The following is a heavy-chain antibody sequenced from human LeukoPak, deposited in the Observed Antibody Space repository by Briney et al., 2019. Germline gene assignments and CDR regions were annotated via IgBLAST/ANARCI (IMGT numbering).Heavy chain of an antibody. Sequence: GGSLRLSCAASGFTFSGSAMHWVRQASGKGLEWVGRIRSKANSYATAYGASVKGRFTISRDDSKNTAYLQMNSLKTEDTAVYFCSSGGYCTSSSCYGVYWGQGTLVTVSS. D-gene: IGHD2-2*01. J-gene: IGHJ4*02. CDR3: SSGGYCTSSSCYGVY. CDR2: IRSKANSYAT. V-gene: IGHV3-73*01. CDR1: GFTFSGSA.